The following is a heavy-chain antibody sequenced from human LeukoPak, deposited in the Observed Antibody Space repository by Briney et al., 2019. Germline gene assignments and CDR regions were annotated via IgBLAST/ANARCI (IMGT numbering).Heavy chain of an antibody. CDR3: ARDYSYGYHSDY. D-gene: IGHD5-18*01. CDR2: ISNNAGNT. J-gene: IGHJ4*02. Sequence: PGGSLRLSCAASGCTFSNSTFSWVWHAPPKGKGLVSSISNNAGNTYYADSVKGRFTISRDNSYNSLYLQMNSQRAEDTAIYYCARDYSYGYHSDYWGQGTLVTVSS. CDR1: GCTFSNST. V-gene: IGHV3-23*01.